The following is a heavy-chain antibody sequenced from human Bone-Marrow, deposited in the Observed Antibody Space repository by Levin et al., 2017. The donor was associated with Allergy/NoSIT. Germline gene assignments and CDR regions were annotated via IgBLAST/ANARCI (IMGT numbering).Heavy chain of an antibody. Sequence: SETLSLTCTVSGGSISSSSYYWGWIRQPPGKGLEWIGSIYYSGSTSYNPSLKSRVTISVDKSKNQFSLKLTSGTAADTAVYYCARSFSGSYYRGFDYWGQGTLVTVSS. CDR2: IYYSGST. CDR1: GGSISSSSYY. CDR3: ARSFSGSYYRGFDY. D-gene: IGHD1-26*01. V-gene: IGHV4-39*07. J-gene: IGHJ4*02.